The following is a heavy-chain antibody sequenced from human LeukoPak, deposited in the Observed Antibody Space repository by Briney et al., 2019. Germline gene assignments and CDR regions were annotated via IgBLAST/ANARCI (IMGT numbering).Heavy chain of an antibody. Sequence: SETLSLTCTVSGGSVSSSSYYWGWIRQPPGRGPEWIGTIFYTGSTYYNPSLKSRVTISVDTSKNQFSMKVTSVTAADTAVYYCARSDFSMYTWFDPWGQGTQVTVPS. J-gene: IGHJ5*02. CDR1: GGSVSSSSYY. CDR3: ARSDFSMYTWFDP. CDR2: IFYTGST. V-gene: IGHV4-39*01. D-gene: IGHD3-3*01.